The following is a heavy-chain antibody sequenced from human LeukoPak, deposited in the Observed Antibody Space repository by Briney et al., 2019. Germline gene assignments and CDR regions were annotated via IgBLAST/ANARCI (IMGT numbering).Heavy chain of an antibody. CDR1: RFTVSSNY. CDR3: AKDRGYYDSSGLFDY. Sequence: PGESLRLSCAASRFTVSSNYMTWVRQAPGKGLEWVSVIYSGGNTYYADSVKGRFTISRDNSKNTLYLQMNSLRAEDTAVYYCAKDRGYYDSSGLFDYWGQGTLVTVSS. V-gene: IGHV3-66*01. CDR2: IYSGGNT. D-gene: IGHD3-22*01. J-gene: IGHJ4*02.